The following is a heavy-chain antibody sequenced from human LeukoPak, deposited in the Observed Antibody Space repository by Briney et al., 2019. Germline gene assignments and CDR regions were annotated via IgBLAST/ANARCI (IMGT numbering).Heavy chain of an antibody. CDR3: ARGQAVDYYYYYYMDV. CDR1: GGSISSYY. CDR2: INHSGST. J-gene: IGHJ6*03. V-gene: IGHV4-34*01. Sequence: SETLSLTCTVSGGSISSYYWSWFRQPPGKGLEWIGEINHSGSTNYNPSLKSRVTISVDTSKNQFSLKLSSVTAADTAVYYCARGQAVDYYYYYYMDVWGKGTTVTVSS.